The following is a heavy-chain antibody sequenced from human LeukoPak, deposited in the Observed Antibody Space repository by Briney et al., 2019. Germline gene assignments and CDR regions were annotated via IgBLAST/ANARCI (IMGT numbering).Heavy chain of an antibody. CDR2: IYYSGST. CDR3: ARAGYCSGGSCYSDAFDI. Sequence: PSETLSLTCTVSGGSISSGGYYWSWIRQHPGKGLEWIGYIYYSGSTYYNPSLKSRVTISVDTSKNQFSLKLSSVTAADTAVYYCARAGYCSGGSCYSDAFDIWGQGTMVTVSS. D-gene: IGHD2-15*01. J-gene: IGHJ3*02. V-gene: IGHV4-31*03. CDR1: GGSISSGGYY.